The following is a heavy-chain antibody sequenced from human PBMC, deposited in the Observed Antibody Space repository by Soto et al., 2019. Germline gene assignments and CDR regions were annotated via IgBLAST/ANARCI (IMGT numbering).Heavy chain of an antibody. CDR2: ISYDGSNK. CDR1: GFTFSSYA. V-gene: IGHV3-30-3*01. J-gene: IGHJ4*02. CDR3: ARDRTSQNIVIPNY. D-gene: IGHD3-16*02. Sequence: QVQLVESGGGVVQPGRSLRLSCAASGFTFSSYAMHWVRQAPGKGLEWVAVISYDGSNKYYADSVKGRFTISRDNSKNTLYLQMNSMRAEDTAVYYCARDRTSQNIVIPNYWGQGTLVTVSS.